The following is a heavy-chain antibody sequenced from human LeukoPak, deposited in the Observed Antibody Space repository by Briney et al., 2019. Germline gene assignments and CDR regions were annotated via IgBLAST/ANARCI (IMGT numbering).Heavy chain of an antibody. V-gene: IGHV1-69*13. CDR2: IIPIFGTA. D-gene: IGHD3-9*01. Sequence: SVKVSCKASGGTFSSYAISWVRQAPGQGLEWMGGIIPIFGTANYAQKFQGRVTITADESTSTAYMELSSLRSEDTAVYYCARDGGPYFRIGVGWFDPWGQGTLVTVSS. CDR1: GGTFSSYA. J-gene: IGHJ5*02. CDR3: ARDGGPYFRIGVGWFDP.